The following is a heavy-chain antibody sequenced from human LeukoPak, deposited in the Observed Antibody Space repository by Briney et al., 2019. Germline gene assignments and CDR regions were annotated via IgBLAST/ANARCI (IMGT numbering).Heavy chain of an antibody. CDR2: ISRSSSTK. CDR3: ARYSYALDY. V-gene: IGHV3-48*01. Sequence: GGSLRLSCAGSGFLFSTYGMNWVRQAPGKGLEWVAHISRSSSTKYYADSVKGRFSISRDDAKNSLYLQMNSLRAEDTAVYYCARYSYALDYWGQGTLVTVSS. J-gene: IGHJ4*02. D-gene: IGHD5-18*01. CDR1: GFLFSTYG.